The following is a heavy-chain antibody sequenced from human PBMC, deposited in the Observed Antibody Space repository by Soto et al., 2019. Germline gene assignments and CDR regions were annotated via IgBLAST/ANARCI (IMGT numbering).Heavy chain of an antibody. CDR1: GGSIGGYY. J-gene: IGHJ4*02. V-gene: IGHV4-59*12. Sequence: QVQLQESGPGLVRPSETLSLTCTVSGGSIGGYYWSWIRQAPGKGLEWIGYIYYTGRTKYNPSLKTRVTRSADTTKNHVSLRLTSVNVADTAVYYCARVRERLQYFDWFYHFDSWGQGTLVTVSS. CDR3: ARVRERLQYFDWFYHFDS. D-gene: IGHD3-9*01. CDR2: IYYTGRT.